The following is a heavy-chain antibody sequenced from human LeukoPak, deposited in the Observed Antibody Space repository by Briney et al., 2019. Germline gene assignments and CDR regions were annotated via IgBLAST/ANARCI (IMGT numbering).Heavy chain of an antibody. V-gene: IGHV1-3*01. J-gene: IGHJ5*02. D-gene: IGHD6-13*01. Sequence: ASVKVSCKASGYIFTTYAMHWERQAPGQRLEWMGWINAGNRNTKYSQKFQGRVTITRDTSASTVYMELSSLTSEDTAVYYCERDIDRVFNWFDPWGQGTLVTVSS. CDR1: GYIFTTYA. CDR2: INAGNRNT. CDR3: ERDIDRVFNWFDP.